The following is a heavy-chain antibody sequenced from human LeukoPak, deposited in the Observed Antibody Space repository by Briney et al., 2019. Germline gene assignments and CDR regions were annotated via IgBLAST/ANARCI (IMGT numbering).Heavy chain of an antibody. J-gene: IGHJ3*02. CDR3: ARGPYSYDSSGAFDI. CDR1: GGSISSDNW. V-gene: IGHV4-4*02. Sequence: SETLSLTCAVSGGSISSDNWWSWVRQPPGKGLEWIGEIYHSGSTNYNPSLKSRVTISVDKSKNQFSLKLSSVTAADTAVYFCARGPYSYDSSGAFDIWGQGTMVTVSS. CDR2: IYHSGST. D-gene: IGHD3-22*01.